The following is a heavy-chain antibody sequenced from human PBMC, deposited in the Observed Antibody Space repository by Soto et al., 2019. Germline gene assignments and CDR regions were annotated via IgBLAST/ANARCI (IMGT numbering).Heavy chain of an antibody. V-gene: IGHV4-31*03. J-gene: IGHJ6*02. D-gene: IGHD1-26*01. CDR1: GGSFSSDSFI. CDR2: INYSGTT. Sequence: SETLSLTCSVSGGSFSSDSFIWSWVRQFPGKGLEWIGYINYSGTTYYNPSLRSRITMSVDTSKNQFSLNLSSVTAADTAVYYCARDHKWDGMDVWGQGTTVTV. CDR3: ARDHKWDGMDV.